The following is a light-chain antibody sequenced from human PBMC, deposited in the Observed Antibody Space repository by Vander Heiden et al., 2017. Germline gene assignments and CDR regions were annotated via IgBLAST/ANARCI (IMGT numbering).Light chain of an antibody. V-gene: IGKV1-33*01. CDR2: DAS. Sequence: DIQMTQSPSSLSASVGDRVTITCQASQDISTYLNWYQQRAGKAPELLIYDASKLEPGVPSRFSGGGSGTDFTFIIRSLQPEDVATYYCQQCNDLPITFGQGTRLEIK. J-gene: IGKJ5*01. CDR1: QDISTY. CDR3: QQCNDLPIT.